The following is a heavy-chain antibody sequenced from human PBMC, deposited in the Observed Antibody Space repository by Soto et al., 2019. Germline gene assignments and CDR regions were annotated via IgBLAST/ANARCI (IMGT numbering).Heavy chain of an antibody. V-gene: IGHV3-33*01. CDR3: ARERGDAFDI. Sequence: QVQLVESGGGVVQPGRSLRLSCAASGFTFSDYGMHWVRQAPGKGLEWVARIWYDGSNKYYTDSVKGRLTTARDNSKNTLYLQMNSLRAEDTVLYYCARERGDAFDIWGQGTMVTVSS. CDR2: IWYDGSNK. CDR1: GFTFSDYG. D-gene: IGHD3-10*01. J-gene: IGHJ3*02.